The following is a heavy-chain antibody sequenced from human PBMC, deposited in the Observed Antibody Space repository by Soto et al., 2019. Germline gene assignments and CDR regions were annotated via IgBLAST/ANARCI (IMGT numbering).Heavy chain of an antibody. V-gene: IGHV1-3*01. CDR3: ARDLDDILTGPNFDP. CDR1: GYTFTSYA. J-gene: IGHJ5*02. Sequence: ASVKVSCKASGYTFTSYAMHWVRQAPGQRLEWMGWINADNGNTKYSQKFQGRVTFTRDTSARTVYMEMSSLRSEDAAVYFCARDLDDILTGPNFDPWGQGTLVTVSS. CDR2: INADNGNT. D-gene: IGHD3-9*01.